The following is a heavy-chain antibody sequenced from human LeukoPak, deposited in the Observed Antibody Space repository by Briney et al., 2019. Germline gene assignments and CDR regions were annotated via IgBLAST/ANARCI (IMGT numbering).Heavy chain of an antibody. V-gene: IGHV3-23*01. D-gene: IGHD3-10*01. Sequence: GGSLRLSCAASGFTFSHYAMSWVRQAPGKGLEWVSSVSGRGDKTSYGDSVKGRFTISRDNSKNTLYLQMNSLRAEDTAVYYCARGLDYWGQGTLVTVSS. CDR1: GFTFSHYA. CDR2: VSGRGDKT. CDR3: ARGLDY. J-gene: IGHJ4*02.